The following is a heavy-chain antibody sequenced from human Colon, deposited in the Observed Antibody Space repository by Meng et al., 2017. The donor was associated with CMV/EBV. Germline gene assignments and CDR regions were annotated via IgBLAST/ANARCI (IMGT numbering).Heavy chain of an antibody. CDR3: ARASIPDTGTGLDN. CDR2: ISSSTYTT. D-gene: IGHD6-13*01. Sequence: GESLKISCAASGFTFSSYAMHWVRQAPGKGLEWISYISSSTYTTYYVDSVKGRFTISRDNAKNSLYLQMNSLEAEDTAVYYCARASIPDTGTGLDNWGQGTLVTVSS. J-gene: IGHJ4*02. CDR1: GFTFSSYA. V-gene: IGHV3-48*04.